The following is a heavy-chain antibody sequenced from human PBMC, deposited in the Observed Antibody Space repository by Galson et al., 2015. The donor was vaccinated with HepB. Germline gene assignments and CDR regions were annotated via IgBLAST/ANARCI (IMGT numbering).Heavy chain of an antibody. J-gene: IGHJ4*02. CDR2: IKQDGSEK. Sequence: SLRLSCAASGFTFSSYWMSWVRQAPGKGLEWVANIKQDGSEKYYVDSVKGRFTISRDNAKNSLYLQMNSLRAEDTAVYYCARDIPSRGGGGYFDYWGQGTLVTVSS. CDR1: GFTFSSYW. D-gene: IGHD3-10*01. CDR3: ARDIPSRGGGGYFDY. V-gene: IGHV3-7*01.